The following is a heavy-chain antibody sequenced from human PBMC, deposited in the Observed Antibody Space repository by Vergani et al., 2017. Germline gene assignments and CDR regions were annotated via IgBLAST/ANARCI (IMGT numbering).Heavy chain of an antibody. D-gene: IGHD3-9*01. CDR3: ARGDYAILTGYRY. CDR2: INPSGGQT. J-gene: IGHJ4*02. Sequence: QVQVVQSGAEVKKSGASVKVSCKTSGYTFSNYYMHWVRQAPGQGLEWMGIINPSGGQTKYAQKFQGRVTMTRDTSTSTVYMELSSLRSEDTAIYYCARGDYAILTGYRYWGQGTLVTVSA. V-gene: IGHV1-46*03. CDR1: GYTFSNYY.